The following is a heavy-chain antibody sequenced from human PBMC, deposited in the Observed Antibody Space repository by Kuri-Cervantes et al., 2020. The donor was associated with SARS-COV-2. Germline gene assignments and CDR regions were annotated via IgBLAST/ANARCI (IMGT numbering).Heavy chain of an antibody. J-gene: IGHJ5*02. CDR3: ATHYGDYFMDWFDP. CDR1: GYTLTELS. Sequence: ASVKVSCKVSGYTLTELSMHWVRQAPGKGLEWMGGFDPEDGETIYAQKFQGRVTMTEDTSTDTAYMELSSLRSEDTAVYYCATHYGDYFMDWFDPWAQGTLVTVSS. CDR2: FDPEDGET. V-gene: IGHV1-24*01. D-gene: IGHD4-17*01.